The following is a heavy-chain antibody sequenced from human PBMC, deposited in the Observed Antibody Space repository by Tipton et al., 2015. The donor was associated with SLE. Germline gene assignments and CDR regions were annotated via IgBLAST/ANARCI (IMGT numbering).Heavy chain of an antibody. J-gene: IGHJ3*02. D-gene: IGHD6-13*01. CDR2: IYHSGST. CDR1: GYSISSGYY. V-gene: IGHV4-38-2*01. CDR3: ATSYSSSGFDAFDI. Sequence: TLSLTCAVSGYSISSGYYWGWIRQPPGKGLEWIGSIYHSGSTYYNPSLKSRVTISADTSKNQFSLKLSSVTAADTAVYYCATSYSSSGFDAFDIWGQGTMVTVSS.